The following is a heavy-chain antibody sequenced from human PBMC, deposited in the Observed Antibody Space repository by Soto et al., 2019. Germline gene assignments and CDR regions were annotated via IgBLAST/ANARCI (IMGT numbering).Heavy chain of an antibody. CDR2: IYYSGST. D-gene: IGHD3-16*02. CDR3: ARTSKYYDYVWGSYRPFNWFDP. CDR1: GGSISSYY. J-gene: IGHJ5*02. V-gene: IGHV4-59*01. Sequence: QVQLQESGPGLVKPSETLSLTCTVSGGSISSYYWSWIRQPPGKGLEWIGYIYYSGSTNYNPSLKGRFTISVDTSKNQCSLKLSSVTAADTAVYYCARTSKYYDYVWGSYRPFNWFDPWGQGTLVTVSS.